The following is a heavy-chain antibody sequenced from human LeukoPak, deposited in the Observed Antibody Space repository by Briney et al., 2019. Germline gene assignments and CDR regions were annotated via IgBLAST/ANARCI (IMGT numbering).Heavy chain of an antibody. CDR2: ISSSGSNI. CDR3: AKSTTVTTAMYY. V-gene: IGHV3-48*03. J-gene: IGHJ4*02. Sequence: QPGGSLRLSCAASGFTFSSYEMNWVRQAPGKGLEWVSYISSSGSNIYHADSVKGRFTISRDNSKNTLYLQMNSLRAEDTAVYYCAKSTTVTTAMYYWGQGTLVTVSS. CDR1: GFTFSSYE. D-gene: IGHD4-17*01.